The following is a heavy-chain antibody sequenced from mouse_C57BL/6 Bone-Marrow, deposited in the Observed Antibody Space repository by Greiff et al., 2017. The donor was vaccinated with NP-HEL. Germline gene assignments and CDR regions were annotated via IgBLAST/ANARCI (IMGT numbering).Heavy chain of an antibody. V-gene: IGHV5-12*01. CDR2: ISNGGGST. J-gene: IGHJ3*01. Sequence: EVMLVESGGGLVQPGGSLKLSCAASGFTFSDYYMYWVRQTPEKRLEWVAYISNGGGSTYYPDTVKGRFTISRDNAKNTLYLQMIRLKSEDTAMYYCARRVGSWFAYWGQGTLVTVSA. CDR1: GFTFSDYY. D-gene: IGHD1-1*01. CDR3: ARRVGSWFAY.